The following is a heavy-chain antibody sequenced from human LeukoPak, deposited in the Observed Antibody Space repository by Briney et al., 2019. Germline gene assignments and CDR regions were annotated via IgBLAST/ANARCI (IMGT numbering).Heavy chain of an antibody. V-gene: IGHV4-39*07. Sequence: SETLSLTCTVSGGSISSSSYYWGWIPQPPGQGLEWIGSIYYSGSTYYNPSLKSRVTISVDTSRNQFSLKLSSVTAADTAVYYCARAVISSGWTYYFDYWGQRTLVTVSS. CDR1: GGSISSSSYY. D-gene: IGHD6-19*01. CDR2: IYYSGST. CDR3: ARAVISSGWTYYFDY. J-gene: IGHJ4*02.